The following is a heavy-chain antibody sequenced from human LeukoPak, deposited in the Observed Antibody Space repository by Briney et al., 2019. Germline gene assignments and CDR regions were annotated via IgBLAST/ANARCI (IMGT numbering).Heavy chain of an antibody. D-gene: IGHD3-10*01. CDR2: INPSGGST. CDR1: GYTFTSYY. V-gene: IGHV1-46*01. J-gene: IGHJ6*02. CDR3: AREYGGVRDNDGSGSYYDYYYYYGMDV. Sequence: ASVKVSCKASGYTFTSYYMHWVRQAPGQGLEWMGIINPSGGSTSYAQKFQGRVTMTRDTSTSTVYMELSSLRSEDTAVYYCAREYGGVRDNDGSGSYYDYYYYYGMDVWGQGTTVTVSS.